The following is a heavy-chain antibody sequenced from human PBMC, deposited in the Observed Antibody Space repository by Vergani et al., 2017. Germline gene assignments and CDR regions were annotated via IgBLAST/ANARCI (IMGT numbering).Heavy chain of an antibody. D-gene: IGHD2-21*02. Sequence: VHLLESGGGLLQPGGSLRLSCAASGFTFSNFGMHWIRQAPGKGLEWLTYIGKDGINTRYRDAVKGRFTVSRDNSKDILYLQMDSLRSEDTALYYCAKYLRDSADGLPDSWGPGTLVIVSS. CDR3: AKYLRDSADGLPDS. CDR2: IGKDGINT. V-gene: IGHV3-30*02. J-gene: IGHJ4*02. CDR1: GFTFSNFG.